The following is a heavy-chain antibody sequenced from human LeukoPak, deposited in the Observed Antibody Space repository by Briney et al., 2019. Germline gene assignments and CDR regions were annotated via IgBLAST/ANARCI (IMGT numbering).Heavy chain of an antibody. D-gene: IGHD6-13*01. CDR2: INSDGSST. Sequence: GGSLRLSCAASGFTVSSNYMSWVRQAPGKGLVWVSRINSDGSSTNYADSVRGRFTISRDNAKNTLYLQLNSLRAEDTALYYCARDEAAGMRYWGQGTLVTVSS. V-gene: IGHV3-74*01. J-gene: IGHJ4*02. CDR3: ARDEAAGMRY. CDR1: GFTVSSNY.